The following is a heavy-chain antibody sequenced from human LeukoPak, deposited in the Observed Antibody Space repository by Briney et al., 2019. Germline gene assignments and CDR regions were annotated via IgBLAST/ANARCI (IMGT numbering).Heavy chain of an antibody. Sequence: ASVKVSCKASGYTFTSYGISWVRQAPGEGLEWMGWISAYNINTNYAQKLQGRVTMTTDTSTSTAYMELSSLRSEDTAVYYCARAVCSSTSCLYYYYGMDVWGKGTTVTVSS. CDR3: ARAVCSSTSCLYYYYGMDV. V-gene: IGHV1-18*01. D-gene: IGHD2-2*01. J-gene: IGHJ6*04. CDR2: ISAYNINT. CDR1: GYTFTSYG.